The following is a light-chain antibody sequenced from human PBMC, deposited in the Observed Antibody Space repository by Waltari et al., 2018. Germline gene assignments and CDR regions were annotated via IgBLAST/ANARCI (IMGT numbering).Light chain of an antibody. CDR3: QVWDYNSNHVL. Sequence: SYVLTQPPSFSVAPGGTATLTCGGDNIGTQRGHRYHHTRGTAPGLRCYGTTSRPPAAPGQAPGLGVYDNTARPSGVPERFSGSKSENTATLTISRVEAGDQADYYCQVWDYNSNHVLFGGGTKVTVL. J-gene: IGLJ2*01. CDR1: NIGTQR. CDR2: DNT. V-gene: IGLV3-21*02.